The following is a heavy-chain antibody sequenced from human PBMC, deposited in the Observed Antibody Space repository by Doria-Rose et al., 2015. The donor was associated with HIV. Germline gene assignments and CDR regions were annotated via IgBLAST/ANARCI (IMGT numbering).Heavy chain of an antibody. V-gene: IGHV2-26*01. Sequence: QITLKESGPVLVKPTETLTLTCTVSGVSLSSPGMGVSWIRQPPGKALEWLANMYSDDERSYTTSLRSRLTISRGTSKRQVVLTMTDMDPVDTATYYCARIKSSRWYHKYYFDFWGQGTLVIVSA. D-gene: IGHD6-13*01. CDR2: MYSDDER. J-gene: IGHJ4*02. CDR1: GVSLSSPGMG. CDR3: ARIKSSRWYHKYYFDF.